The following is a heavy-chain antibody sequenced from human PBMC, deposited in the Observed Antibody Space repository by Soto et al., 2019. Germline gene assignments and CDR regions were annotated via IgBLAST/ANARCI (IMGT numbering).Heavy chain of an antibody. J-gene: IGHJ6*03. D-gene: IGHD3-16*01. Sequence: QVQLQQWGAGLLKPSETLSLTCAVYGGSFSGYYWSWIRQPPGKGLEWIGEINHRGSTDYNTSLMSLVTISVDTSKNQFSLKLSSVTAADTAVYYCARGVQVTLNSYYYYMDVWGKGTMVTVSS. CDR3: ARGVQVTLNSYYYYMDV. CDR1: GGSFSGYY. V-gene: IGHV4-34*01. CDR2: INHRGST.